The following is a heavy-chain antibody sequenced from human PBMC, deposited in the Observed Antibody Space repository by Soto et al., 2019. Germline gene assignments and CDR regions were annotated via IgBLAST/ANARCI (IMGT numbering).Heavy chain of an antibody. V-gene: IGHV3-30*18. CDR1: GFTFSSYG. CDR2: ISYDGSNK. Sequence: QVQLVESGGGVVQPGRSLRLSCAASGFTFSSYGMHWVRQAPGKGLEWVAVISYDGSNKYYADSVKGRFTISRDNSKNXLYLQMNSLRAEDTAVYYCAKDRAWLASYYYGMDVWGQGTTVTVSS. D-gene: IGHD6-19*01. J-gene: IGHJ6*02. CDR3: AKDRAWLASYYYGMDV.